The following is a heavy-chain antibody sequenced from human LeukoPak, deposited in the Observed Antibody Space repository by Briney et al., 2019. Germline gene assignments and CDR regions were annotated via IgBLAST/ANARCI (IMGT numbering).Heavy chain of an antibody. Sequence: TSETLSLTCTVSGGSISSYYWNWIRQPPGKGLEWIGYIYYIGSTNYNPSLKSRVTISVDTSKNQFSLKLSSVTAADTAVYYCAGDGGSGAYNFWGQGTLVTVSS. CDR2: IYYIGST. D-gene: IGHD5-24*01. CDR1: GGSISSYY. J-gene: IGHJ4*02. V-gene: IGHV4-59*01. CDR3: AGDGGSGAYNF.